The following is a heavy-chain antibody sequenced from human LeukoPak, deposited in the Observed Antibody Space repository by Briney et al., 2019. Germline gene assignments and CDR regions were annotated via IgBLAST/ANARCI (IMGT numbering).Heavy chain of an antibody. CDR2: ISWNSGSI. CDR3: AKGRRPGIAVANFDY. D-gene: IGHD6-19*01. Sequence: GGSLRLSCAASGFTFRNYAMNWVRQPPGKGLEWVSGISWNSGSIGYADSVKGRFTISRDNAKNSLYLQMNSLRAEDTALYYCAKGRRPGIAVANFDYWGQGTLVTVSS. V-gene: IGHV3-9*01. J-gene: IGHJ4*02. CDR1: GFTFRNYA.